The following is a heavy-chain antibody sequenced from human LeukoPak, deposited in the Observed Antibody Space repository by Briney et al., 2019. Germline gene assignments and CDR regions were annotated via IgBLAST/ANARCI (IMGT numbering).Heavy chain of an antibody. CDR3: AKSRAAATTLLFDY. J-gene: IGHJ4*02. Sequence: GGSLRLSCAASGFTCSNYWMSWVRQAPGKGLEWDSAISGSGGSTYYADSVKGRFTISRDNSKNTLYLQMNSLRAEDTALYYCAKSRAAATTLLFDYWGQGTLVTVSS. CDR2: ISGSGGST. CDR1: GFTCSNYW. D-gene: IGHD6-13*01. V-gene: IGHV3-23*01.